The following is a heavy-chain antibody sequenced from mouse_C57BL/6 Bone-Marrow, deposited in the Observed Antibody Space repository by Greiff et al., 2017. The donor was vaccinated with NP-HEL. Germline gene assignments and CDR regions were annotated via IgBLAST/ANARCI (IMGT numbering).Heavy chain of an antibody. D-gene: IGHD2-1*01. CDR1: GYTFTSYW. Sequence: QVQLQQPGAELVKPGASVKLSCKASGYTFTSYWMHWVKQRPGQGLEWIGMIHPNSGSTNYNEKFKSKATLTVDKSSSTAYMQLSSLTSEDSAVYYCARHPWSLRYFDVWGTGTTVTVSS. J-gene: IGHJ1*03. V-gene: IGHV1-64*01. CDR2: IHPNSGST. CDR3: ARHPWSLRYFDV.